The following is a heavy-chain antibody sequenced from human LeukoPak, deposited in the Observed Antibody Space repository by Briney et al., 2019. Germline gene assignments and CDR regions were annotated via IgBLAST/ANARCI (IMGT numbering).Heavy chain of an antibody. CDR2: MYHGGTT. J-gene: IGHJ4*02. CDR3: ARARDRGDSYGFVLDS. D-gene: IGHD5-18*01. V-gene: IGHV4-4*07. Sequence: SETLSLTCTVSGGSMYTYYWTWLRQPAGKGLEWLGRMYHGGTTNYNSPLYNPSLSSRVTMSVDGAKNQFSLRLKSVTTADTAIYFCARARDRGDSYGFVLDSWGQGSLVTVSS. CDR1: GGSMYTYY.